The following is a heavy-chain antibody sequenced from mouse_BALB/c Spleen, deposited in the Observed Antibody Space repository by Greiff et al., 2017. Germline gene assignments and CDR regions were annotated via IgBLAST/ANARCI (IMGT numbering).Heavy chain of an antibody. Sequence: LQQPGSELVRPGASVKLSCKASGYTFTSYWMHWVKQRPGQGLEWIGNIYPGSGSTNYDEKFKSKATLTVDTSSSTAYMQLSSLTSEDSAVYYCTEPYRYGDYYAMDYWGQGTSVTVSS. CDR2: IYPGSGST. V-gene: IGHV1S22*01. CDR3: TEPYRYGDYYAMDY. CDR1: GYTFTSYW. D-gene: IGHD2-14*01. J-gene: IGHJ4*01.